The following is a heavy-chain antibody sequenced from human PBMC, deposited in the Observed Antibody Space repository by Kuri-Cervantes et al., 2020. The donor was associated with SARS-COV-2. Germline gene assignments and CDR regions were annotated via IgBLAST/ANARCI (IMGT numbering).Heavy chain of an antibody. CDR2: ISGSGGST. CDR1: GFTFSSYV. CDR3: ARDFSSSGGFDY. J-gene: IGHJ4*02. D-gene: IGHD6-6*01. V-gene: IGHV3-23*01. Sequence: GESLKISCAASGFTFSSYVMSWVRQAPGKGLEWVSAISGSGGSTYYADSVKGRFTISRDNAKNSLYLQMNSLRAEDTAVYYCARDFSSSGGFDYWGQGTLVTVSS.